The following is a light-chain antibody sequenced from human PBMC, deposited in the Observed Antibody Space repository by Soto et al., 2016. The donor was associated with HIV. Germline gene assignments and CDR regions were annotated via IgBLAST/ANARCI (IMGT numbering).Light chain of an antibody. CDR3: QVWDSSSDHPGVV. CDR2: DDN. Sequence: SYELTQPPSVSVAPGKTARITCGGNNIGSKSVHWYQQKPGQAPVLVVYDDNDRPSGIPERFSGSNSGSTATLTISRVEAGDEADYYCQVWDSSSDHPGVVFGGGTNLTVL. J-gene: IGLJ2*01. CDR1: NIGSKS. V-gene: IGLV3-21*03.